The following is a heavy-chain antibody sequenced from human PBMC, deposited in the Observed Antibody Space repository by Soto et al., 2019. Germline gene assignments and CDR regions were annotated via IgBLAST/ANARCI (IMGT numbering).Heavy chain of an antibody. Sequence: QVQLVQSGAEVKKPGASVKVSCKASGYTFTGYYMHWVRQAPGQGLEWMGWINPNSGGTNYAQKFQGWVTMTRDTSISTAYMELSRLRSDDTAVYYCARELSGRSKYYDFWSGYPIGMDVWGQGTTVTVSS. CDR1: GYTFTGYY. V-gene: IGHV1-2*04. CDR2: INPNSGGT. CDR3: ARELSGRSKYYDFWSGYPIGMDV. J-gene: IGHJ6*02. D-gene: IGHD3-3*01.